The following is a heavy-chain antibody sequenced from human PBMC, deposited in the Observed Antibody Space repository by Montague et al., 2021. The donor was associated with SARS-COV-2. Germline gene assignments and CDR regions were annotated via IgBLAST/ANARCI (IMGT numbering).Heavy chain of an antibody. J-gene: IGHJ4*02. CDR3: ATYREGYGGKGT. CDR2: INYNGDT. CDR1: GGLTSHYH. Sequence: SETLSLTCSVSGGLTSHYHWSWIRQPPGKGLEWIGYINYNGDTHHNLSLNGRVTLSVDTSKNQFSFSVMSVTPDDTAVYFCATYREGYGGKGTWGQGSLVTVSS. V-gene: IGHV4-59*03. D-gene: IGHD4-23*01.